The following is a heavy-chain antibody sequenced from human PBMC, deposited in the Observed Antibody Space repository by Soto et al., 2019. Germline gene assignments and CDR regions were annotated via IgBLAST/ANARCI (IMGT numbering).Heavy chain of an antibody. J-gene: IGHJ6*02. CDR2: IYPCDSDT. Sequence: PGASMKISCKVSGYSFTSYWSGWVRQMPGKGLEWMGIIYPCDSDTRYSPSFQGQVTISADKSISTAYLQWSSLKASDTAMYYCARSYYYDSSGYYYYYYGMDVWGQGTTVTVSS. CDR3: ARSYYYDSSGYYYYYYGMDV. CDR1: GYSFTSYW. D-gene: IGHD3-22*01. V-gene: IGHV5-51*01.